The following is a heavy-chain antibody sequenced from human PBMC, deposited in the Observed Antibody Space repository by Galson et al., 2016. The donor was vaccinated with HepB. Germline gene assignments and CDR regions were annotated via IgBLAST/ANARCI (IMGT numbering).Heavy chain of an antibody. CDR3: ARGRYRLDQ. CDR1: GDSVSGTNYY. CDR2: IYYTGSS. D-gene: IGHD1-1*01. J-gene: IGHJ4*02. Sequence: VTLFLTCSVSGDSVSGTNYYWTWIRQTPGKGLEWIGYIYYTGSSNFSPSLKSRITMSVDTSRNQFSLRLSSVTAADTAVYFCARGRYRLDQWGQGTLVTVSS. V-gene: IGHV4-61*01.